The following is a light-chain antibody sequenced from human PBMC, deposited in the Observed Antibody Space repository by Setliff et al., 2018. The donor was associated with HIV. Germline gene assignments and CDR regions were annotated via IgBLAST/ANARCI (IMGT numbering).Light chain of an antibody. Sequence: QSVLTKPPSASGSPGQSVTISCTGTSSDVGGYNFVSWYQHHPGNAPKLMIYDVSKRPSGVPDRFSGSKSGNTASLTVSGLQAEDEADYYCSSYAGSGPVFGAGTKVTVL. CDR2: DVS. J-gene: IGLJ1*01. CDR3: SSYAGSGPV. CDR1: SSDVGGYNF. V-gene: IGLV2-8*01.